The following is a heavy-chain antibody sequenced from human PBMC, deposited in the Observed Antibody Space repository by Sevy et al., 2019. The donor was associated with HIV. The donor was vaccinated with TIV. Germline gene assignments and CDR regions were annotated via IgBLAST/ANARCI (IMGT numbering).Heavy chain of an antibody. Sequence: GGSLRLSCAASGFTFSSYAMSWVRQAPGKGLEWVSAISGSGGSTYYADSVKGRFTISRDNSKNTLYLQMNSLRAEDTAVHYCARTRHSGSYSYFDYWGQGTLVTVSS. CDR3: ARTRHSGSYSYFDY. D-gene: IGHD1-26*01. CDR1: GFTFSSYA. J-gene: IGHJ4*02. CDR2: ISGSGGST. V-gene: IGHV3-23*01.